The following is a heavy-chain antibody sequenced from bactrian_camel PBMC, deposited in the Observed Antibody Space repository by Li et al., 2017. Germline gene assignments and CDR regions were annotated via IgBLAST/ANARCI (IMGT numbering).Heavy chain of an antibody. CDR2: IYSDGSNT. Sequence: GLVQPGGSLRLSCAASGFTFSSYYMSWVRQAPGKGLEWVSSIYSDGSNTHYADSVKGRFTISRDNAKNTVYLHMNSLKSEDTALYYCATRRAGGSWGTPFGYWGQGTQVTVS. D-gene: IGHD6*01. CDR1: GFTFSSYY. CDR3: ATRRAGGSWGTPFGY. J-gene: IGHJ6*01. V-gene: IGHV3-2*01.